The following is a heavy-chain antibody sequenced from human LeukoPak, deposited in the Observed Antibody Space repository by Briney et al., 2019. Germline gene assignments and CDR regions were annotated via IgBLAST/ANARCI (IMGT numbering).Heavy chain of an antibody. V-gene: IGHV3-21*01. CDR3: ARDQPGYYYXSSXXXXXAXXY. Sequence: GGSLRLSCAASGFTFSSYSMNWVRQAPGKGLEWAPSISSSSSYIYYADSVKGRFTISRDNAKNSLYLQMNSLRAEDTAVYYCARDQPGYYYXSSXXXXXAXXYWGXXTXVTVS. CDR2: ISSSSSYI. CDR1: GFTFSSYS. J-gene: IGHJ4*01. D-gene: IGHD3-22*01.